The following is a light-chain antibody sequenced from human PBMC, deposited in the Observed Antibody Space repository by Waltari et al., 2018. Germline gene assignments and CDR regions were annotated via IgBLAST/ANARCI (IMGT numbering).Light chain of an antibody. J-gene: IGLJ2*01. CDR1: NSDVGAYNY. CDR3: CSYAGRYTSV. V-gene: IGLV2-11*01. CDR2: DVD. Sequence: QSALTQPRSVSGSPGQSVTLSCTGTNSDVGAYNYVSWYQQRPGKAPKLVIYDVDKRPSEVPGRFSGSKAGNTASRTISGLQADDEADYYCCSYAGRYTSVFGGGTKVTVL.